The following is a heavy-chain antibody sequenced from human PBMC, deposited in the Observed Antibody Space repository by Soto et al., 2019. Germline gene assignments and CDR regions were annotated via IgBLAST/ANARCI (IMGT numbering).Heavy chain of an antibody. J-gene: IGHJ4*02. D-gene: IGHD1-26*01. CDR2: INSEGTSI. V-gene: IGHV3-74*01. CDR3: ARSGVVGATGFAY. Sequence: EVQLVESGGGLVQPGGSLRLSCVASGFTFSSYWMHWVRQAPGKGLVWVSRINSEGTSISYADSVKGRFTISRDNAENTLYLQMNSLRAEDTAVYYCARSGVVGATGFAYWGQGTLVPVFS. CDR1: GFTFSSYW.